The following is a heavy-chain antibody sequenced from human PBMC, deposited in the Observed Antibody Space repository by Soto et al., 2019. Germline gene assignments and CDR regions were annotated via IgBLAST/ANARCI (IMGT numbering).Heavy chain of an antibody. J-gene: IGHJ6*02. D-gene: IGHD1-7*01. V-gene: IGHV3-30-3*01. CDR1: GFTFSSYA. CDR2: ISYDGSNK. CDR3: ARDQGMGLPLGYDHYYGMDV. Sequence: PGGSLRLSCAASGFTFSSYAMSWVRQAPGKGLEWVAVISYDGSNKYYADSVKGRFTISRDNSKNTLYLQMNSLRAEDTAVYYCARDQGMGLPLGYDHYYGMDVWGQGTTVTVSS.